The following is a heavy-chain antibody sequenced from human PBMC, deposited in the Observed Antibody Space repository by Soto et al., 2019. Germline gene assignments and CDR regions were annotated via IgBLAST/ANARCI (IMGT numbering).Heavy chain of an antibody. CDR3: AKGSIEYSASVDY. Sequence: EVQLLESGGGLIQPGGSLRLSCSASGFSFNSYAMMWVRQAPGKGLEWVSVISGSGGSSYFADSAKGRFTISRDNSKNMWYLEMDSLRDEDTARYFCAKGSIEYSASVDYWGQGTLVIVSS. D-gene: IGHD5-12*01. J-gene: IGHJ4*02. V-gene: IGHV3-23*01. CDR1: GFSFNSYA. CDR2: ISGSGGSS.